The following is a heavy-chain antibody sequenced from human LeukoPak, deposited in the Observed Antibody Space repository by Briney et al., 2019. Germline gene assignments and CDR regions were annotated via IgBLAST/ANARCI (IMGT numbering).Heavy chain of an antibody. CDR2: IYYSGST. Sequence: SETLSLTCTVSGGSISSSSYYWGWIRQPPGKGLEWIGSIYYSGSTYYNPSLKSRVTISVDTSKNQFSLKLSSVTAADTAVYYCARGRSASIVVVVAAPYINRFDPWGQGTLVTVSS. V-gene: IGHV4-39*07. CDR1: GGSISSSSYY. J-gene: IGHJ5*02. CDR3: ARGRSASIVVVVAAPYINRFDP. D-gene: IGHD2-15*01.